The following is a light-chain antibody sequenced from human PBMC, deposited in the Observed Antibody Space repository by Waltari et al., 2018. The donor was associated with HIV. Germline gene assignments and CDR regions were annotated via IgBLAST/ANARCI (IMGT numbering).Light chain of an antibody. CDR3: QQYKTFPLT. V-gene: IGKV1D-16*01. CDR1: QGVSSW. J-gene: IGKJ4*01. Sequence: DIQMTQSPSSLSASVGDRVTIPCRASQGVSSWVAWYQHKPDKAPKALIYAATNLQSGVPSRFSGSGSGTIFTLIISSLQPEDFATYYCQQYKTFPLTFGGGTKV. CDR2: AAT.